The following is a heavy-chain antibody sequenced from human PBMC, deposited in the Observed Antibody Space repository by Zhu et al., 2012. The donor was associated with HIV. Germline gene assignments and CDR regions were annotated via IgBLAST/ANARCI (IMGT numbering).Heavy chain of an antibody. CDR1: GGSISRDNYF. CDR2: FYYGGTT. V-gene: IGHV4-39*02. J-gene: IGHJ4*01. Sequence: QVQLQESGPGLVKPSETLSLTCTVSGGSISRDNYFWGWIRQPPGKGLEWIGSFYYGGTTYYKSSLKSRVTISVDTSKNHFSLKLSSVTAADTAVYYCAAYIYASGXTFDSGAQEPWSPSPQ. CDR3: AAYIYASGXTFDS. D-gene: IGHD3-10*01.